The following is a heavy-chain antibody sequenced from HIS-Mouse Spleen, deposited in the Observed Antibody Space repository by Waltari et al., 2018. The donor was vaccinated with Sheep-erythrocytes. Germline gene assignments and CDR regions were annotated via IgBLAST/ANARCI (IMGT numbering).Heavy chain of an antibody. CDR1: GFTFSSYS. CDR3: ARDRSSGWYSYFDY. V-gene: IGHV3-21*01. Sequence: EVQLVESGGGLVKPGGSLRLSCAASGFTFSSYSMNWVRQAPGKGREWVSSISSSSSYIYYADSVKGRFTISRDNAKNSLYLQMNSLRAEDTAVYYCARDRSSGWYSYFDYWGQGTLVTVSS. D-gene: IGHD6-19*01. J-gene: IGHJ4*02. CDR2: ISSSSSYI.